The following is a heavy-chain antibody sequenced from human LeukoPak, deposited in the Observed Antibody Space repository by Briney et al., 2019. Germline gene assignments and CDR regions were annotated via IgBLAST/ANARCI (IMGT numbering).Heavy chain of an antibody. Sequence: SGPTLVNPPQTLTLTCTFTGFSLSTGGMCVSWIRQPPGKALEWLARIDWDDDELYSTSLKTRLTISKDTSKNQVVLTMTNMDPVDTAPYYCARTLCGNSNSGSDYWGQGTLVT. CDR2: IDWDDDE. J-gene: IGHJ4*02. CDR1: GFSLSTGGMC. CDR3: ARTLCGNSNSGSDY. V-gene: IGHV2-70*17. D-gene: IGHD1-7*01.